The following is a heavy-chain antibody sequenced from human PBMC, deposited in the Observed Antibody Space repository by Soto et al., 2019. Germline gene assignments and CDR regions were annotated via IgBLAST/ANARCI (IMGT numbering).Heavy chain of an antibody. Sequence: GGSLRLSCAASGLTFTSYSMNWVRQAPGKGLEWVSFISSSSSTIYYADSVKGRFTISRDNAKNSLYLQMNSLRDEATPVYYCARDRGYTYGFDFWGQGALVTVSS. CDR3: ARDRGYTYGFDF. J-gene: IGHJ4*02. CDR2: ISSSSSTI. CDR1: GLTFTSYS. V-gene: IGHV3-48*02. D-gene: IGHD5-18*01.